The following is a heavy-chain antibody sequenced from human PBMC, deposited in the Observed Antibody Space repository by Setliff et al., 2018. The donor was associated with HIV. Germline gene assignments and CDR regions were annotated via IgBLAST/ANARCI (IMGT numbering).Heavy chain of an antibody. J-gene: IGHJ2*01. CDR3: ARGRAERTGTSDYWYFEL. CDR1: GDSINKGAIY. CDR2: TYHTGST. V-gene: IGHV4-31*03. D-gene: IGHD3-10*01. Sequence: SETLSLTCTVSGDSINKGAIYWTWVRQRPGQGLEWIGYTYHTGSTHYDPSLKSRVTISIDASETQFSLKMTSVTAADTAVYCCARGRAERTGTSDYWYFELRGGGALVTVSS.